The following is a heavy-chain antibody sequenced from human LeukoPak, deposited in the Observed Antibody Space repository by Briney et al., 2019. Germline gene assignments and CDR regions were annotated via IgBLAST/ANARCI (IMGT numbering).Heavy chain of an antibody. J-gene: IGHJ4*02. CDR2: IKQDGSEK. D-gene: IGHD5-18*01. V-gene: IGHV3-7*01. CDR3: ARDSYGHDY. Sequence: PGGSLRLSCAVSGFTFSSYWMSWVRQVPGKGLEWVANIKQDGSEKYYVDSVRGRFTISRDNAKNSLYLQMNSLRAEDTAVYYCARDSYGHDYWGQGTLVTVSS. CDR1: GFTFSSYW.